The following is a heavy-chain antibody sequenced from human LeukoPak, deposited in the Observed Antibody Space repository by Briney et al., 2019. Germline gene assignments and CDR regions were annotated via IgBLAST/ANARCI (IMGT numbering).Heavy chain of an antibody. Sequence: GGSLPLSCPATVFSFSSFARTWVRQAPGRGLEWVANIKQDGSEKYYVDSVKGRFTISRDNAKNSLYLQMNSLRAEDTAVYYCARLRYSSSWWDAFDIWGQGTMVTVSS. V-gene: IGHV3-7*01. CDR1: VFSFSSFA. CDR2: IKQDGSEK. J-gene: IGHJ3*02. D-gene: IGHD6-13*01. CDR3: ARLRYSSSWWDAFDI.